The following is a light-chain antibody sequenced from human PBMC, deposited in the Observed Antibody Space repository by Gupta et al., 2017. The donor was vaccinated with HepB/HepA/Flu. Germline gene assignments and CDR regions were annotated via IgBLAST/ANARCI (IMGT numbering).Light chain of an antibody. CDR3: QQYGSSPPLT. V-gene: IGKV3-20*01. Sequence: DIVLTQSPGTLSLSPGERATLSCGASQTVSSNYLAWFQQKPGQAPRLLIYGASSRATGTPDRFSGSGSGTDFTLTISRLEPEDFAMYYCQQYGSSPPLTFGGGTKVEIK. J-gene: IGKJ4*01. CDR2: GAS. CDR1: QTVSSNY.